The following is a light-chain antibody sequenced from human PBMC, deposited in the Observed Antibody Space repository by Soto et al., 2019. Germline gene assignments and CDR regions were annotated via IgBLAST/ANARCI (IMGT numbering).Light chain of an antibody. CDR2: GAS. CDR1: QSVSSSY. J-gene: IGKJ1*01. Sequence: IVLTQSPGTLSLSPGERATLSCRASQSVSSSYLAWYQQRPGQAPRLLIYGASGRATGIPDRFSGSGSGTDFTLTISRLEPEDFAVYYCQQYDTSSWTFGQGTKVDIK. V-gene: IGKV3-20*01. CDR3: QQYDTSSWT.